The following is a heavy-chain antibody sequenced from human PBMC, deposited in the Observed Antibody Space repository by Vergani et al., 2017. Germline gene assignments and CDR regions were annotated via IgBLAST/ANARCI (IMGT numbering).Heavy chain of an antibody. CDR3: AKDQIFRGYCSGGSCYRNWFDP. D-gene: IGHD2-15*01. CDR2: IRYDGSNK. Sequence: QVQLVESGGGLIQPGGSLRLSCAASGFTVSSNYMSWVRQAPGKGLEWVAFIRYDGSNKYYADSVKGRFTISRDNSKNTLYLQMNSLRAEDTAVYYCAKDQIFRGYCSGGSCYRNWFDPWGQGTLVTVSS. CDR1: GFTVSSNY. J-gene: IGHJ5*02. V-gene: IGHV3-30*02.